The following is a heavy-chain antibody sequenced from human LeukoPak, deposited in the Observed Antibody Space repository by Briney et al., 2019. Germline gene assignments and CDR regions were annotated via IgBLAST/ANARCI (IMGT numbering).Heavy chain of an antibody. J-gene: IGHJ4*02. Sequence: PGGSLRLSCAASGFTFSSYSMNWVRQPPGKGLEWIGEISHSGSTNYNPSLKSRVTISVDTSKNQFSLKLSSVTAADTAVYYCARGENYGFWSGYSGVDYWGQGTLVTVSS. D-gene: IGHD3-3*01. CDR1: GFTFSSYS. CDR2: ISHSGST. CDR3: ARGENYGFWSGYSGVDY. V-gene: IGHV4-34*01.